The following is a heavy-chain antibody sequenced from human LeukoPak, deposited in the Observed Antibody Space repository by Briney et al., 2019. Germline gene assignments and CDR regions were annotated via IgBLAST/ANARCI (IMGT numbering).Heavy chain of an antibody. V-gene: IGHV3-20*01. CDR1: GFTFDAYG. J-gene: IGHJ4*02. Sequence: GGSLRLSCAASGFTFDAYGMSWVRQAPGKGLEWVSGFNWNGGSTGYADSVKGRFTISRDNVKNSLYLQMNSLRAEDTALYHCARDAVLLWFGEEYYFDYWGQGTLVTVSS. CDR2: FNWNGGST. D-gene: IGHD3-10*01. CDR3: ARDAVLLWFGEEYYFDY.